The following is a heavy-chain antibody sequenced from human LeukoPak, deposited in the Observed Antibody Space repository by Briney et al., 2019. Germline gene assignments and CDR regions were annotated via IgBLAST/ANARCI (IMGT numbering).Heavy chain of an antibody. CDR3: ARVYNSSSWYYYYYGMDV. V-gene: IGHV4-61*01. D-gene: IGHD6-13*01. Sequence: SETLSLTCTVSGGSVSSGSYHWSWIRQPPGKGLEWIGYIYYSGSTNYNPSLKSRVTISVDTSKNQFSLKLSSVTAADTAVYYCARVYNSSSWYYYYYGMDVWGQGTTVTVSS. J-gene: IGHJ6*02. CDR1: GGSVSSGSYH. CDR2: IYYSGST.